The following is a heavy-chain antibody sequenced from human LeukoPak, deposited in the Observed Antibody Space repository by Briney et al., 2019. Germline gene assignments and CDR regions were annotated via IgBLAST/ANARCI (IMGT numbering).Heavy chain of an antibody. CDR3: ARDISRWNELDS. CDR1: GGSIGSGGYY. J-gene: IGHJ4*02. V-gene: IGHV4-30-2*01. CDR2: IYHSGST. D-gene: IGHD1-1*01. Sequence: SQTLSLTCTVSGGSIGSGGYYWSWIRQPPGKGLEWIGYIYHSGSTYYNPSLKSRVTISVDRSKNQFSLKLSSLTAADTAVYYCARDISRWNELDSWGQGTLVTVSS.